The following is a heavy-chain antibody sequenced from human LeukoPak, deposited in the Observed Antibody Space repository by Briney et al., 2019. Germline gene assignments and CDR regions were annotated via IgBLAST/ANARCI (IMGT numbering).Heavy chain of an antibody. D-gene: IGHD1-26*01. CDR3: ARLVGSGWTYYFDY. V-gene: IGHV4-59*08. Sequence: SETLSLTCTVSGGSISSYYWSWIRQPPGKGLEWIGYIYYSGSTNYNPSLKSRVTISVDTSKNQFSLKLSSVTAADTAVYYCARLVGSGWTYYFDYWGQGTLVTVSS. CDR1: GGSISSYY. CDR2: IYYSGST. J-gene: IGHJ4*02.